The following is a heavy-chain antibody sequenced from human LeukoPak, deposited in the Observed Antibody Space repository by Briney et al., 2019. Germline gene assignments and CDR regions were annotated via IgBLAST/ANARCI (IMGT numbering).Heavy chain of an antibody. J-gene: IGHJ4*02. CDR3: ARGRMAVAVWDY. Sequence: TSETLSLTCAVYGGSFSGYYWSWIRRPPGKGLEWIGEINHSGSTNYNPSLKSRVTISVDTSKNQFSLKLSSVTAADTAVYYCARGRMAVAVWDYWGQGTLVTVSS. CDR1: GGSFSGYY. D-gene: IGHD6-19*01. V-gene: IGHV4-34*01. CDR2: INHSGST.